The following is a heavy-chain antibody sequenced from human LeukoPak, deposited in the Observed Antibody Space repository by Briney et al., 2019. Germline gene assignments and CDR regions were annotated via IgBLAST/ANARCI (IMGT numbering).Heavy chain of an antibody. CDR1: GGSISSYY. D-gene: IGHD6-13*01. Sequence: KPSETLSLTCTVSGGSISSYYWSWIRLPPGKGLELVGYIYYSGSTNYNPSLKSRVTISIDTSKNQFSLKLSSVTAADTAVYYCAGAPGTVRSGYFDYWGQGTLVTVSS. V-gene: IGHV4-59*01. CDR3: AGAPGTVRSGYFDY. J-gene: IGHJ4*02. CDR2: IYYSGST.